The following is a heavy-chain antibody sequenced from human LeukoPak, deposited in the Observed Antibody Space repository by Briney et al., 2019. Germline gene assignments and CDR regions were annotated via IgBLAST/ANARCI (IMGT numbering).Heavy chain of an antibody. V-gene: IGHV3-21*01. D-gene: IGHD1-26*01. J-gene: IGHJ4*02. CDR3: ARVGWELAYFDY. CDR2: ISSSSSYI. CDR1: GFTFSSYS. Sequence: GGSLRLSCAASGFTFSSYSMKWVRQAPGKGLEWVSSISSSSSYIYYADSVKGRFTISRDNAKNSLYLQMNSLRAEDTAVYYCARVGWELAYFDYWGQGTLVTVSS.